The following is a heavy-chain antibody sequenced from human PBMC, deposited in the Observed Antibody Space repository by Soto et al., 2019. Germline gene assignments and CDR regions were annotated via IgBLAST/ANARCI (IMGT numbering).Heavy chain of an antibody. CDR3: ARRGYSGYKDDYYYYYMDV. V-gene: IGHV1-18*01. CDR1: GYTFTSYG. Sequence: ASVKVSCKASGYTFTSYGISWVRQAPGQGLEWMGWISAYNGNTNYAQKLQGRVTMTTDTSTSTAYMELRSLRSDDTAVYYCARRGYSGYKDDYYYYYMDVWGKGTTVTVSS. CDR2: ISAYNGNT. D-gene: IGHD5-12*01. J-gene: IGHJ6*03.